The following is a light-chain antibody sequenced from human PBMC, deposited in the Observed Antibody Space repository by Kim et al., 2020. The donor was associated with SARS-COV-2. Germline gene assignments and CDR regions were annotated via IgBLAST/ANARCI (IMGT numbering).Light chain of an antibody. Sequence: EIVLTQSPATLSLSPGERASLSCRASQSVGTSLVWYQQKVGQAPRLLIYDASKRATDIPAKFSGSGSGTDFTLTISSLESDDFAVYYCHQRSDWPLTFGGVTKVDIK. CDR2: DAS. CDR3: HQRSDWPLT. J-gene: IGKJ4*01. CDR1: QSVGTS. V-gene: IGKV3-11*01.